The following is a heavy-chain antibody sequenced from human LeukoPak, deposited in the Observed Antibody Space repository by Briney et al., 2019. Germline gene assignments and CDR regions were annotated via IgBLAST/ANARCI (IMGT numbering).Heavy chain of an antibody. V-gene: IGHV1-69*13. CDR2: IIPIFGTA. Sequence: SVKVSCKASGYTFTSYAMNWVRQAPGQGLEWMGGIIPIFGTANYAQKFQGRVTITADESTSTAYMELSSLKSEYTAVYYCASPPGGPYYYYYAMDVWGQGTTVTVSS. D-gene: IGHD3-10*01. J-gene: IGHJ6*02. CDR3: ASPPGGPYYYYYAMDV. CDR1: GYTFTSYA.